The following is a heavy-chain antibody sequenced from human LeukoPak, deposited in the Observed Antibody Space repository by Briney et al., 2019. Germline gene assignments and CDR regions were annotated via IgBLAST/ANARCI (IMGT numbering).Heavy chain of an antibody. D-gene: IGHD3-22*01. V-gene: IGHV3-23*01. CDR3: AKSPYYDSSGYRRINWFDP. CDR1: GFTFSSYA. J-gene: IGHJ5*02. Sequence: GGSLRLSCAASGFTFSSYAMSWVRQAPGKGLEWVSAISGSGGSTYYADSVKGRFTISRDDSKNTLYLQMNSLRAEDTAVYYCAKSPYYDSSGYRRINWFDPWGQGTLVTVSS. CDR2: ISGSGGST.